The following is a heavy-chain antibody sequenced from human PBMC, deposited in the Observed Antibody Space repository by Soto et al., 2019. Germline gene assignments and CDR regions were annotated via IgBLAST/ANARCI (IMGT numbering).Heavy chain of an antibody. J-gene: IGHJ4*02. D-gene: IGHD3-16*01. Sequence: QVQLQESGPGLVRPSGTLSLICTVSGASLRSGTYYWSWVRQPPGKGLEWIGYISNSGRTNYDPSLKSRLTMSVDTSQNQFSLQLNSVTAADTAVYYCSFGSSFDYWGQGTLVTVSS. V-gene: IGHV4-61*01. CDR2: ISNSGRT. CDR1: GASLRSGTYY. CDR3: SFGSSFDY.